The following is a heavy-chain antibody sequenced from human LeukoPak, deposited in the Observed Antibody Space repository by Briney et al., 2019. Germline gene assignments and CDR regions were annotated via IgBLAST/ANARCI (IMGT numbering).Heavy chain of an antibody. CDR3: AREPRGGLSGYLGGLFASYHTYYYMDV. V-gene: IGHV1-46*01. J-gene: IGHJ6*03. Sequence: ASVKVSCKASGYTFTTYYIHWVRQAPGQGLEWMGMINPSDGATTYAQKFQGRGTMTRDMSTTTVYMDVRTLRSEDTAVYFCAREPRGGLSGYLGGLFASYHTYYYMDVWGRGTTVTVSS. D-gene: IGHD3-16*01. CDR1: GYTFTTYY. CDR2: INPSDGAT.